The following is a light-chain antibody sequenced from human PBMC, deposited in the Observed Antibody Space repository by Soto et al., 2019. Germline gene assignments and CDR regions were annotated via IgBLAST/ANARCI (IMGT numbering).Light chain of an antibody. Sequence: DIQMTQSASSLSPSVGDRVTITCRASRSISDWLAWYQQKPGKAPELLIFDASNLKSGVSSRFSGSGSGTEFTLTISRLQPDDVATYYCLQYSSHSWTFGQGTKVDIK. CDR2: DAS. V-gene: IGKV1-5*01. CDR1: RSISDW. CDR3: LQYSSHSWT. J-gene: IGKJ1*01.